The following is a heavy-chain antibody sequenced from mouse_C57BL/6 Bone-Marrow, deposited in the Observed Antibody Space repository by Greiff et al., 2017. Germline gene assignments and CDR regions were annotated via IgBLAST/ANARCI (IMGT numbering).Heavy chain of an antibody. V-gene: IGHV1-4*01. J-gene: IGHJ2*01. CDR3: ANLRNYFDY. Sequence: QVQLKESGAELARPGASVKMSCKASGYTFTSYTMHWVKQRPGQGLEWIGYINPSSGYTKYNQKFKDKATLTADKSSSTAYMQLCSLTSEDSAVYYCANLRNYFDYWGQGTTLTVSS. CDR2: INPSSGYT. D-gene: IGHD3-2*02. CDR1: GYTFTSYT.